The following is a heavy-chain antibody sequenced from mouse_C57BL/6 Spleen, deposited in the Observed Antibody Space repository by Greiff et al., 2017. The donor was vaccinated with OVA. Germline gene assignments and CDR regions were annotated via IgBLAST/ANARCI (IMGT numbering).Heavy chain of an antibody. J-gene: IGHJ1*03. Sequence: EVQGVESGGGLVQPGGSLSLSCAASGFTFTDYYMSWVRQPPGKALEWLGFIRNKANGYTTEYSASVKGRFTISRDNSQSILYLQMNALRAEDSATYYCARYYYGSSYAHYWYFDVWGTGTTVTVSS. CDR2: IRNKANGYTT. V-gene: IGHV7-3*01. D-gene: IGHD1-1*01. CDR3: ARYYYGSSYAHYWYFDV. CDR1: GFTFTDYY.